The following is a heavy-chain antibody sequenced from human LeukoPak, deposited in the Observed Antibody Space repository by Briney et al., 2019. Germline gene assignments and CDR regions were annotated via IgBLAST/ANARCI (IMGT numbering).Heavy chain of an antibody. CDR1: GFTFSNYW. V-gene: IGHV3-74*01. J-gene: IGHJ5*02. CDR2: IYVDGRTT. Sequence: GGSLRLSCVASGFTFSNYWMHWVRQPPGKGLVWVSRIYVDGRTTNYAGSVKGRFTISRDNAKNTVYLEMNSLSVEDTATYYCIRDFRSADLWGQGTLVTVTS. CDR3: IRDFRSADL.